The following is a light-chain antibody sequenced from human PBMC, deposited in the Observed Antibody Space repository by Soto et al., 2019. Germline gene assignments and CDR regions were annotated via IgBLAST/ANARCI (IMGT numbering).Light chain of an antibody. CDR2: GAS. J-gene: IGKJ4*01. CDR1: QSVSSSY. CDR3: QHYGTSPGLT. V-gene: IGKV3-20*01. Sequence: EIVLTQSPGTLSLSPGERATLSCRAGQSVSSSYLAWYQQKPGQAPRLLIYGASSRATGIPDRISGSGSGTDFTLTISRLESEDFAVYYCQHYGTSPGLTFGGGTKVDIK.